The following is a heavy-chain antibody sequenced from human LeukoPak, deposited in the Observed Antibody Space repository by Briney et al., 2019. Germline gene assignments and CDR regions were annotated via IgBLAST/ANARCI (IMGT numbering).Heavy chain of an antibody. Sequence: KTSETLSLTCAVYGGSFSGYYWSWIRQPPGKGLEWIGEINHSGSTNYNPSLKSRVTISVDTSKNQFSLKLSSVTAADTAVYYCARARPPGYSSSWYDYWGQGTLVTVSS. CDR2: INHSGST. CDR1: GGSFSGYY. V-gene: IGHV4-34*01. D-gene: IGHD6-13*01. J-gene: IGHJ4*02. CDR3: ARARPPGYSSSWYDY.